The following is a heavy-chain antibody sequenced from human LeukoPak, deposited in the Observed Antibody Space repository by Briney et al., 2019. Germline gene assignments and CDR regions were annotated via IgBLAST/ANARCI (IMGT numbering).Heavy chain of an antibody. CDR2: IIPILGIA. J-gene: IGHJ6*02. CDR1: GGTFSSYA. D-gene: IGHD5-18*01. V-gene: IGHV1-69*04. CDR3: AKDTAMDHYYYYGMDV. Sequence: ASVKVSCKASGGTFSSYAISWVRQAPGQGLEWIGRIIPILGIANYAQKFQGRVTITADKSTSTAYMELSSLRSEDTAVYYCAKDTAMDHYYYYGMDVWGQGTTVTVSS.